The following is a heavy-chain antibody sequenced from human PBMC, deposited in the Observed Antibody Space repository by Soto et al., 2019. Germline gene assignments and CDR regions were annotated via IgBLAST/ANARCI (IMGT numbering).Heavy chain of an antibody. CDR2: IYWDDDK. J-gene: IGHJ3*02. CDR3: APRPGYDYIWGSYRYGSFDI. Sequence: QITLKESGPTLVKPTQTLTLTCTFSGFSLSTSGVGVGWIRQPPGKALEWLALIYWDDDKRYSPSLKSRLTITKDTSKNQVVLTMTNMDPVDTATYYCAPRPGYDYIWGSYRYGSFDIWGQGTMVTVSS. V-gene: IGHV2-5*02. D-gene: IGHD3-16*02. CDR1: GFSLSTSGVG.